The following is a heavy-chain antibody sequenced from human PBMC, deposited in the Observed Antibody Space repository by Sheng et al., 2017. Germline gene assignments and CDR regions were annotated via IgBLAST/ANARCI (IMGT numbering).Heavy chain of an antibody. CDR1: GFTFSSYG. CDR2: IWYDGSNK. V-gene: IGHV3-33*01. CDR3: AREGNFWTTRPFDP. J-gene: IGHJ5*02. D-gene: IGHD1-1*01. Sequence: QVQLVESGGGVVQPGRSLRLSCAASGFTFSSYGMHWVRQAPGKGLEWVAVIWYDGSNKYYADSVKGRFTISRDNSKNTLYLQMNSLRAEDTAVYYCAREGNFWTTRPFDPWGQGTLVTVSS.